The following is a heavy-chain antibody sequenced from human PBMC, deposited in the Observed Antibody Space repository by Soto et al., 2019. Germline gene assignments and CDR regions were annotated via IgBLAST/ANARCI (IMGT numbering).Heavy chain of an antibody. CDR1: GFTFSSYA. CDR2: ISGSGGST. V-gene: IGHV3-23*01. J-gene: IGHJ4*02. CDR3: AKLPDDYIWGSYPEYYFDY. Sequence: GGSLRLSCAASGFTFSSYAMSWVRQAPGKGLEWVSAISGSGGSTYYADSVKGRFTISRDNSKNTLYLQMNSLRAEDTAVYYCAKLPDDYIWGSYPEYYFDYWGQGTLGTVSS. D-gene: IGHD3-16*02.